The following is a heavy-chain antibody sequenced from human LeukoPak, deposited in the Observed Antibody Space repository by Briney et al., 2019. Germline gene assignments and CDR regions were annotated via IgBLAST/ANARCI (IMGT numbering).Heavy chain of an antibody. Sequence: GGPLRLSCAASGFTFSSSAMSWVRQAPGKGLEWVSSISGSGSGGSTYYADSVKGRFTISRDNSKNTLYLQMNSLRAEDTAVYYCAKSGYNRFDYWGQGTLVIVS. CDR3: AKSGYNRFDY. CDR1: GFTFSSSA. D-gene: IGHD5-24*01. J-gene: IGHJ4*02. CDR2: ISGSGSGGST. V-gene: IGHV3-23*01.